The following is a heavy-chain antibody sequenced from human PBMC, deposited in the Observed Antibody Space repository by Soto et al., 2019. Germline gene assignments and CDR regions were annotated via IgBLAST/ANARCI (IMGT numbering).Heavy chain of an antibody. V-gene: IGHV4-59*01. CDR2: IYYSGST. D-gene: IGHD1-1*01. Sequence: SETLSLTCTVSGGSISSYYWSWIRQPPGKGLEWIGYIYYSGSTNYNPSLKSRVTISVDTSKNQFSLKLSSVTAADTAVYYCARVDDTRWFDPWGQGTLVTVSS. CDR3: ARVDDTRWFDP. CDR1: GGSISSYY. J-gene: IGHJ5*02.